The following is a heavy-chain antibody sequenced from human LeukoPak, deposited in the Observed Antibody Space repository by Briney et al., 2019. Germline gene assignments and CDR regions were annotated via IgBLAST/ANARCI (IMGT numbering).Heavy chain of an antibody. V-gene: IGHV4-39*01. D-gene: IGHD3-22*01. Sequence: SENLSLTSTVSGGSISSTSYYWGWVRQPPGRGLEWIGSIYYSGSTDYNPSLKSRVSISVDTSKNQFSLRLSSVTAADTAVYYCARLSSAYYSDFDYWGQGTLVTVSS. CDR3: ARLSSAYYSDFDY. CDR2: IYYSGST. CDR1: GGSISSTSYY. J-gene: IGHJ4*02.